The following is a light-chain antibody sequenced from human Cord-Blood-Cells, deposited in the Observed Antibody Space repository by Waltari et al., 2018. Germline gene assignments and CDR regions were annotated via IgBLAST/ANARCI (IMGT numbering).Light chain of an antibody. CDR2: EGS. Sequence: QSALTQPAPVSGSPGQSITNSCTGTSRDVGRYNLVSWYQQHPGKAPKLMIYEGSKRPSGVSHRFSGSKSGNTASLTISGLQAEDEADYCCSYAGSSTFVVFGGGTKLTVL. V-gene: IGLV2-23*03. CDR3: CSYAGSSTFVV. J-gene: IGLJ2*01. CDR1: SRDVGRYNL.